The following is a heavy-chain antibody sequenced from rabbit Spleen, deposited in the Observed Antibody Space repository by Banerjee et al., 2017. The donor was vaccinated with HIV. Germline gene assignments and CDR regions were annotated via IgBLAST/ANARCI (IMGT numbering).Heavy chain of an antibody. CDR2: IYGGSSGYT. CDR1: GFTISSSYF. CDR3: TRDDGSGHYIDGYFNL. Sequence: QSLEESGGDLVKPEGSLTLTCTASGFTISSSYFLCWVRQAPGKGLEWIACIYGGSSGYTYYASWAKGRFTISKASSTTVTLQMTSLTAADTATYFCTRDDGSGHYIDGYFNLWGPGTLVTVS. J-gene: IGHJ4*01. D-gene: IGHD1-1*01. V-gene: IGHV1S40*01.